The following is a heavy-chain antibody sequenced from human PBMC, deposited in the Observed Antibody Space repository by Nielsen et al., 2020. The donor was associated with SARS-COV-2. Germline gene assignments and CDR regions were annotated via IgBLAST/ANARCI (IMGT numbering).Heavy chain of an antibody. CDR2: ISWDGGST. CDR1: GFTFSSYD. Sequence: GESLKISCAASGFTFSSYDMHWVRQAPGKGLEWVSLISWDGGSTYYADSVKGRFTISRDNSKNSLYLQMNSLRTEDTALYYCAKGVLRFLEWLGPSGMDVWGQGTTVTVSS. D-gene: IGHD3-3*01. V-gene: IGHV3-43*01. CDR3: AKGVLRFLEWLGPSGMDV. J-gene: IGHJ6*02.